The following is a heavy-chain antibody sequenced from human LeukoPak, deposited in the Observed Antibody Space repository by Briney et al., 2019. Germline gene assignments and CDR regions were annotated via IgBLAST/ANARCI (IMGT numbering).Heavy chain of an antibody. Sequence: SETLSLTCTVSGGSISSSSYYWGWIRQPPGKGLEWIGSIYYSGSTYYNPSLKSRVTISVDTSKNQFSLKLSSVTAADTAVYYCARTALYDSWSGYYFSGYYYYYMDVWGKGTTVTVSS. D-gene: IGHD3-3*01. CDR3: ARTALYDSWSGYYFSGYYYYYMDV. J-gene: IGHJ6*03. CDR1: GGSISSSSYY. CDR2: IYYSGST. V-gene: IGHV4-39*01.